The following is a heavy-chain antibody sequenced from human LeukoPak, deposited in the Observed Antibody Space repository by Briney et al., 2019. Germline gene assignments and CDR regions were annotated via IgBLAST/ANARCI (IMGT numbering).Heavy chain of an antibody. CDR1: GYSFSSYW. CDR3: ARRAYCGGDCYLDY. J-gene: IGHJ4*02. D-gene: IGHD2-21*02. V-gene: IGHV5-51*01. Sequence: GESLKISCKGSGYSFSSYWIGWVRQMPGKGLEWMGMIYPGDSDTRYSPSFQGQVNISADKSISTAYLQWSSLKASDTAMYYCARRAYCGGDCYLDYWGQGTLVTVSS. CDR2: IYPGDSDT.